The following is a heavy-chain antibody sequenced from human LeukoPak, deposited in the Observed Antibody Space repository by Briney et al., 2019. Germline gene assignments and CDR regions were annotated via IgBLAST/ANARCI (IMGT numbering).Heavy chain of an antibody. CDR3: ARSYCAGDCYTEYFQH. Sequence: SETLSLTCTVPGASISTHTYYWGWIRQPPGKGLEWIGSIYYNGNTYYNPSLKSRVTISVDTSNNQFSLKLRSVTAADTAVYYCARSYCAGDCYTEYFQHWGQGTLVTVSS. V-gene: IGHV4-39*01. CDR1: GASISTHTYY. J-gene: IGHJ1*01. CDR2: IYYNGNT. D-gene: IGHD2-21*02.